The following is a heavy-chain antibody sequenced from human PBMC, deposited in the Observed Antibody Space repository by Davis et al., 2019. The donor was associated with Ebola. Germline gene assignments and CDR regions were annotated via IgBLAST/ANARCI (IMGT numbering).Heavy chain of an antibody. J-gene: IGHJ6*03. CDR1: GDSIRSSSYY. D-gene: IGHD6-13*01. CDR3: VRQQLNYYYYMDV. CDR2: IFHGGRS. V-gene: IGHV4-39*07. Sequence: PSETLSLTCTVSGDSIRSSSYYWGWIRQPPGKELEWIGSIFHGGRSYYNPSLKSRVTMSVDTSNHQFSLKLTSVTAADTAVYYCVRQQLNYYYYMDVWGLGAMVTVSS.